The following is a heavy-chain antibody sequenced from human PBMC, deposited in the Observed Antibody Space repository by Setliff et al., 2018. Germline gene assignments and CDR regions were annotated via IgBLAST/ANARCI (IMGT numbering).Heavy chain of an antibody. CDR3: ARAPNDLGVDWLFNNYFDY. CDR1: GGSVSSGYYY. J-gene: IGHJ4*01. Sequence: PSETLSLTCNVSGGSVSSGYYYWDWIRQPPGKGLEWIGTVYYTGRTYYNPSLKSRVTTAVDAPDNHFSLKLRSVTAADTAVYYCARAPNDLGVDWLFNNYFDYWGHGTLVTVSS. V-gene: IGHV4-39*02. D-gene: IGHD3-9*01. CDR2: VYYTGRT.